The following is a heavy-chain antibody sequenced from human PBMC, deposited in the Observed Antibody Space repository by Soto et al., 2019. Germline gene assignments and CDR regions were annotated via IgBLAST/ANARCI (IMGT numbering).Heavy chain of an antibody. D-gene: IGHD3-16*01. CDR2: FSRDGFGP. CDR3: ARDLGGPDY. Sequence: WECLRTSCVSSGFSLSPYWMRWVRQVPGRGLEWVALFSRDGFGPAYADSVKGRFFISRDIARNTLSLQMNSLRADDTGVYYCARDLGGPDYWGRGTSVTVSS. J-gene: IGHJ4*02. CDR1: GFSLSPYW. V-gene: IGHV3-74*03.